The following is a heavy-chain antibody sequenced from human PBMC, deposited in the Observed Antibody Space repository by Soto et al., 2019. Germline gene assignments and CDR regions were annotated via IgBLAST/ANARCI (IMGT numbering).Heavy chain of an antibody. Sequence: ASVKVSCKASGYTFTSYGISWVRQAPGQGLEWMGWISAYNGNTNYAQKLQGRVTMTTDTSTSTAYMELRSLRSDDTAVYYCARDRPDLGYYYGMDVWGQGTTVTVSS. J-gene: IGHJ6*02. CDR2: ISAYNGNT. CDR1: GYTFTSYG. V-gene: IGHV1-18*04. CDR3: ARDRPDLGYYYGMDV.